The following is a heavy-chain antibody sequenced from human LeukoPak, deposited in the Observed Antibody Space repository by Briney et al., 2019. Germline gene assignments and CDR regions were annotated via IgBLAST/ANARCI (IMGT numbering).Heavy chain of an antibody. Sequence: GGSLRLSCAASGFTFSTYAMSWVRQAPGKGLEWLSTIGGGGRDTFYADSVKGRFTVSRDNSKNTLYLQMSSLRAEDTAVYFCAKNRGANYYNYYMDVWGKGTTVTVTS. CDR1: GFTFSTYA. V-gene: IGHV3-23*01. J-gene: IGHJ6*03. D-gene: IGHD4/OR15-4a*01. CDR3: AKNRGANYYNYYMDV. CDR2: IGGGGRDT.